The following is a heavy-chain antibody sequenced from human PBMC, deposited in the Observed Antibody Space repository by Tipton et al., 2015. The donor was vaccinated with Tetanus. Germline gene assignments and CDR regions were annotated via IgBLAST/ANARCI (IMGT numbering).Heavy chain of an antibody. CDR3: ARGRLGGTLGYYYYGMDV. CDR1: GASIRSYY. J-gene: IGHJ6*02. D-gene: IGHD1-7*01. V-gene: IGHV4-59*01. CDR2: THHSGNT. Sequence: LVKPSETLSLTCSVSGASIRSYYWNWIRQVPGKGLEWIGYTHHSGNTKYNPSLSGRVTTSVDTSKNQFSLKISSLTAADTAVYYCARGRLGGTLGYYYYGMDVWGQGTKVIVSS.